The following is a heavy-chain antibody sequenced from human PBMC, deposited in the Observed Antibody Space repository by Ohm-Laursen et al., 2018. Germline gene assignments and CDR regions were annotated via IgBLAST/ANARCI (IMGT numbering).Heavy chain of an antibody. CDR1: GFTVSSNY. CDR2: IYSSGST. V-gene: IGHV3-66*01. D-gene: IGHD6-19*01. CDR3: AKDYIGGWVDY. Sequence: SLRLSCAASGFTVSSNYMSWVRQAPEKGLEWVSVIYSSGSTFYADSVKGRFTISRDNSKNEVYLQMNSLRAEDTAVYYCAKDYIGGWVDYWGQGTLVTVSS. J-gene: IGHJ4*02.